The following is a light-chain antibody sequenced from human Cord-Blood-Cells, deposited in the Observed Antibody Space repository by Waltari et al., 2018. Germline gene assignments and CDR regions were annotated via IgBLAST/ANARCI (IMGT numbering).Light chain of an antibody. CDR1: SSHIGAGYD. CDR3: QSYDSSLSGPNWV. Sequence: QSVLTQPPSVSGAPGQRVTISCTGSSSHIGAGYDVHWYQQLPGTAPNLLIYGNSNRPSGVPDRFSGSKSGTSASLAITGLQAEDEADYYCQSYDSSLSGPNWVFGGGTKLTVL. V-gene: IGLV1-40*01. CDR2: GNS. J-gene: IGLJ3*02.